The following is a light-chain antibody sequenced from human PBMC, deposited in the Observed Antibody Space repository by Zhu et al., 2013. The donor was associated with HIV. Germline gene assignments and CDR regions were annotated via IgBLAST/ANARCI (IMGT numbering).Light chain of an antibody. CDR3: QQLSSYPRT. Sequence: AIQLTQSPSSLSTSVGDRVTITCRASQGIGSALAWYQQKPGKAPRLLIYAASTLQSGVPSRFSGTGFGSQFSLIISSLQAEDFATYYCQQLSSYPRTFGQGTKLEIK. CDR2: AAS. V-gene: IGKV1-13*02. CDR1: QGIGSA. J-gene: IGKJ2*01.